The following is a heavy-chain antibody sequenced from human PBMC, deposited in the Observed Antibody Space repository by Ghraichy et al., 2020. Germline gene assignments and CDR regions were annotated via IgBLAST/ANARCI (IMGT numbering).Heavy chain of an antibody. CDR3: ARQVADWFDP. V-gene: IGHV4-59*08. CDR1: GGSISSYY. J-gene: IGHJ5*02. CDR2: IYYSGST. Sequence: ESLHISCTVSGGSISSYYWSWIRQPPGKGLEWIGYIYYSGSTNYNPSLKSRVTISVDTSKNQFSLKLSSVTAADTAVYYCARQVADWFDPWGQGTLVTVSS.